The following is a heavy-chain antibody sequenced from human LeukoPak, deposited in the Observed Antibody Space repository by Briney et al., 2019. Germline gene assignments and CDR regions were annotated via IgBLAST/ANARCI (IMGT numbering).Heavy chain of an antibody. CDR3: ARGGWGRSGWTDY. CDR1: GYTFTGYY. J-gene: IGHJ4*02. CDR2: INPNSGGT. D-gene: IGHD6-19*01. Sequence: ASVKVSCKASGYTFTGYYMHWVRQAPGQGLEWMGWINPNSGGTNYAQKFQGRVTMTRNTSISTAYMDLSSLRSEDTAVYYCARGGWGRSGWTDYWGQGTLVTVSS. V-gene: IGHV1-2*02.